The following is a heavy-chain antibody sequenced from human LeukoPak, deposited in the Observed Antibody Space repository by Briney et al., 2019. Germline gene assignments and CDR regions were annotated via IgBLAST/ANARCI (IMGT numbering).Heavy chain of an antibody. D-gene: IGHD1-1*01. Sequence: PGGSLRLSCAASGFTFSSYWMSWVRQAPGKGLEWVANIKQDGSEKYYVDSVKGRFTISRDNAKNSLYLQMNSLRAEDTAVYYCTIYNWNAYFDYWGQGTLVAVSS. CDR2: IKQDGSEK. CDR3: TIYNWNAYFDY. CDR1: GFTFSSYW. V-gene: IGHV3-7*01. J-gene: IGHJ4*02.